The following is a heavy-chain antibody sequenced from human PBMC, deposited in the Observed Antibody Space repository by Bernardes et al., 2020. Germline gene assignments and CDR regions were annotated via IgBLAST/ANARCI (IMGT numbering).Heavy chain of an antibody. J-gene: IGHJ5*02. CDR1: GFTFNNYW. CDR3: TRSDWFDP. CDR2: IKGDGSST. Sequence: SLRLSCAASGFTFNNYWMHWVRQAPGKGLVWVSRIKGDGSSTSYADSVRGRFTISRDNAKNTLYLQMNSLSAEDAAVYYCTRSDWFDPWGQGTLVTVSS. V-gene: IGHV3-74*01.